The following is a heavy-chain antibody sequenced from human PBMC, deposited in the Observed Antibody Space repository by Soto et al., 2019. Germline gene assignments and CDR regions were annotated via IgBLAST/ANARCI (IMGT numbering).Heavy chain of an antibody. J-gene: IGHJ3*02. D-gene: IGHD2-2*01. CDR1: GFTFDDYV. Sequence: EVQLVESGGGLVQPGRSLRLSCAASGFTFDDYVMHWVRQAPGKGLEWVSGISWNRGSIGYADSVKGRFTISRDNAKKSLYLQMNSMRAEDTALYYCANDIVEMANEGAFDIWGQGTMVTFSS. CDR2: ISWNRGSI. V-gene: IGHV3-9*01. CDR3: ANDIVEMANEGAFDI.